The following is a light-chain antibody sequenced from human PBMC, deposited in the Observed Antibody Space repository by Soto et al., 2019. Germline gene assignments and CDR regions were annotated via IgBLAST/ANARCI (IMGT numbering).Light chain of an antibody. V-gene: IGKV3-20*01. CDR2: AAS. J-gene: IGKJ1*01. CDR1: QSVSSNY. Sequence: EIVLTQSPGTLSLSPGERATLSCRASQSVSSNYLAWYQQKPGQAPRRLIYAASSRATGIPDRFSGSGSGTDFTLTISRLEPEDFAVYYCQQYGSSPWTFGQGTKVDIK. CDR3: QQYGSSPWT.